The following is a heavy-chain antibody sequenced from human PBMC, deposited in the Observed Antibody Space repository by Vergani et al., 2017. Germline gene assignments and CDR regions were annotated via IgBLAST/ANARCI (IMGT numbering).Heavy chain of an antibody. CDR3: AGDTHSWQRADR. Sequence: QVKLQESGPGLVKPSETLSLTCTVSGASVNSYYWSWIRQPPGKGLEWMGYVSFRGDTLYDPSVKGRMTISLNTSSNQFSLYLTAMTAADTAVYYCAGDTHSWQRADRRGQGLLVSVSS. V-gene: IGHV4-59*02. J-gene: IGHJ5*02. D-gene: IGHD6-13*01. CDR2: VSFRGDT. CDR1: GASVNSYY.